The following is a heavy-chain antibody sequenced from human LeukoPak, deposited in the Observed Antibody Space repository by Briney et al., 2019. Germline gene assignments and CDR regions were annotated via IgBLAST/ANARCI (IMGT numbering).Heavy chain of an antibody. CDR1: GYGFSDVY. J-gene: IGHJ5*02. CDR2: INPHSGAT. V-gene: IGHV1-2*02. Sequence: GASVKVSCKASGYGFSDVYFNWVRQAPGQGLERMGWINPHSGATNYAQRFQGRVSMDASLDTAYMELSRLTSDDTAVYYCATSSTVTHTRDPWGQGTLVTVSS. CDR3: ATSSTVTHTRDP. D-gene: IGHD4-11*01.